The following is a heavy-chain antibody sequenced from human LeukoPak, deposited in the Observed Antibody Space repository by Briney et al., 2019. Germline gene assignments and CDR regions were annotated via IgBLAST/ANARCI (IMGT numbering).Heavy chain of an antibody. CDR3: ARDRYYDILTGYYSL. Sequence: GASVKVSCKASGYTFTGYYMHWVRQAPGQGLEWMGRISPNSGGTNYAQKFQGRVTMTRDTSISTAYMELSRLRSDDTAVYYCARDRYYDILTGYYSLWGQGTLVTVSS. J-gene: IGHJ4*02. D-gene: IGHD3-9*01. CDR2: ISPNSGGT. CDR1: GYTFTGYY. V-gene: IGHV1-2*06.